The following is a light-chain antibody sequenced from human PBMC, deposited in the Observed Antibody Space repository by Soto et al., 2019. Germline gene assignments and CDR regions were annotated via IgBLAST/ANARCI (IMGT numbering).Light chain of an antibody. V-gene: IGKV3-20*01. CDR1: QTVIHNH. CDR2: GAS. J-gene: IGKJ5*01. CDR3: QQYGTSEII. Sequence: EIVFTQSPDTLSLSPGERATLSCRASQTVIHNHLAWHQQKPGQTPRLLVYGASSRATGIPDRFSGSGSGTDFTLTISRLETEDFAVFYCQQYGTSEIILGQGTRLEIK.